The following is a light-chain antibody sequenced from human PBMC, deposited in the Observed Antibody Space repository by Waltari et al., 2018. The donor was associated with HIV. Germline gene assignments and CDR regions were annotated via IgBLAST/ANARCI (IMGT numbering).Light chain of an antibody. Sequence: QSALTQPPSASGSPGQSVTISCTGTSSYVGGYNYVSWYQQHPGKAPTLLIYDVTKRPSGVPDLFSGSKSGNTASLTVSGLQAEDEAEYYCNSYAGNNKGVFGTGTKVTVL. CDR1: SSYVGGYNY. J-gene: IGLJ1*01. CDR3: NSYAGNNKGV. V-gene: IGLV2-8*01. CDR2: DVT.